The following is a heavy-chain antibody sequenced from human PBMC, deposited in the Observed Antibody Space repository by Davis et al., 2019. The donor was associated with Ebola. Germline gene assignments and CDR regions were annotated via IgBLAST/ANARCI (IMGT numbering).Heavy chain of an antibody. D-gene: IGHD6-19*01. J-gene: IGHJ4*02. V-gene: IGHV3-23*01. Sequence: GGSLRLSCAASGFTFSSYAMSWVRQAPGKGLEWVSAISGSGGSTYYADSVKGRFTISRDNSKNTLYLQMNSLRAEDTAVYYCARGYSSGWRPFDYWGQGTLVTVSS. CDR1: GFTFSSYA. CDR3: ARGYSSGWRPFDY. CDR2: ISGSGGST.